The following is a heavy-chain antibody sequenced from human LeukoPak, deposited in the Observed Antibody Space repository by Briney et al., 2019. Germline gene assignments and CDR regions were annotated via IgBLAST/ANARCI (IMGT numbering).Heavy chain of an antibody. Sequence: SVKVSCKASGGTLSSYAISWVRQAPGQGLEWMGGIIPIFGTANYAQKFQGRVTITTDESTSTAYMELSSLRSEDTAVYYCASPQYYYDSSGYSLDIWGQGTMVTVSS. J-gene: IGHJ3*02. V-gene: IGHV1-69*05. CDR2: IIPIFGTA. CDR1: GGTLSSYA. CDR3: ASPQYYYDSSGYSLDI. D-gene: IGHD3-22*01.